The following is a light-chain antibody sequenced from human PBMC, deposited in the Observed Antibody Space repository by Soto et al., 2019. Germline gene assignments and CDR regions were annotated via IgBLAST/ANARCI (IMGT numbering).Light chain of an antibody. V-gene: IGKV1-39*01. J-gene: IGKJ1*01. CDR2: RAS. Sequence: DIQMTQSPSSLPASVGDRVTISCRASQTISTSLNWYQQKPGTAPRLLIYRASSVKSGVPPRFSGSGSGRDFTLTISSLRPEDIATYFCQQSYNSPPWTFGQGTKVEVK. CDR1: QTISTS. CDR3: QQSYNSPPWT.